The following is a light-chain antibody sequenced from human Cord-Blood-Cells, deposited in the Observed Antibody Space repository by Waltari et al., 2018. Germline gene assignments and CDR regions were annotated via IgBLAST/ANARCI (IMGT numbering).Light chain of an antibody. CDR2: WAS. J-gene: IGKJ4*01. V-gene: IGKV4-1*01. CDR1: RSVLYSSNNKNY. CDR3: QQYYSTPLT. Sequence: DIVMTQSPDSLAVSPGERATIKCKSRRSVLYSSNNKNYLAWYQQKPGQPPKLLIYWASTRESGVPDRFSGSGSGTDFTLTISSLQAEDVAVYYCQQYYSTPLTFGGGTKVEIK.